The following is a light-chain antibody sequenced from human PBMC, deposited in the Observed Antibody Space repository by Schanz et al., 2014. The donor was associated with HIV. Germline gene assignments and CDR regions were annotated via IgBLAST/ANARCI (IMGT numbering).Light chain of an antibody. J-gene: IGLJ2*01. V-gene: IGLV2-14*03. CDR1: SGDVGSYNY. Sequence: QSALTQPASVSGSPGQSISISCTGTSGDVGSYNYVSWYQQHPGKAPKLMIYDVSNRPSGVSSRFSGSKSGNTASLTVSGLQAEDEADYYCSSYAGNNNLLFGGGTKLTVL. CDR3: SSYAGNNNLL. CDR2: DVS.